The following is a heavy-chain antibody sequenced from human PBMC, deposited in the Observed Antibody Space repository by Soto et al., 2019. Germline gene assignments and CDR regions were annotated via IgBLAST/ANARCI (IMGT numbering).Heavy chain of an antibody. CDR3: ASGSWGLHGDGFDP. J-gene: IGHJ5*02. CDR2: ISSYNDNT. V-gene: IGHV1-18*04. Sequence: QPHLEQSGPEVKKPGASVKISCKASAYAFSKYGFNWVRRAPGQGIEWLAWISSYNDNTNYAQKFQGRVTVTKNTSTNTIYMDLRSLTSDDTAVYYCASGSWGLHGDGFDPWAQGTLVTVSS. CDR1: AYAFSKYG. D-gene: IGHD3-16*01.